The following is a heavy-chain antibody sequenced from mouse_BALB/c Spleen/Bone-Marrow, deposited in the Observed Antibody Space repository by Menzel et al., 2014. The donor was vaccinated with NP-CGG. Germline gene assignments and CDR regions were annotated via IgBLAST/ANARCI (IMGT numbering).Heavy chain of an antibody. Sequence: QVQLKQSGAELAKPGASVKMSCKASGYTFTDYRMHWVKQRPGQGLEWIGYINPSSGYTEYNQKFKDKATLTADKSSSTAYMQLNILTSEDSAVYYCARRYGSLWYFDVWGAGTTVTVSS. CDR3: ARRYGSLWYFDV. D-gene: IGHD1-1*01. CDR2: INPSSGYT. V-gene: IGHV1-4*01. J-gene: IGHJ1*01. CDR1: GYTFTDYR.